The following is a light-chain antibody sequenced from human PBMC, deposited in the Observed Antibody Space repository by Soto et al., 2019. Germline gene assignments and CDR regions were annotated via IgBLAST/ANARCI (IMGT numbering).Light chain of an antibody. Sequence: QAVVTQEPSLTVSPGGTVTLTCASSTGAVTSGHYVYWFQQKPGQAPRTLIYDTSNKHSWTPARFSGSLLGGKAALTLSGAQPEDEAEYYCLLSYSGARLYVFGTGTKLTVL. J-gene: IGLJ1*01. CDR1: TGAVTSGHY. CDR2: DTS. V-gene: IGLV7-46*01. CDR3: LLSYSGARLYV.